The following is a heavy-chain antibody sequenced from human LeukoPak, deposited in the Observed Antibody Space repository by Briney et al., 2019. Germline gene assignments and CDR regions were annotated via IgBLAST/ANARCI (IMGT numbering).Heavy chain of an antibody. V-gene: IGHV3-48*01. Sequence: GSLRLSCAASGFTFSSYSMNWVRQAPGKGLEWVSYISSSSSTIYYADSVKGRFTISRDNAKNSLYLQMNSLRAEDTAVYYCARGSARITMIVVVPSSDYWGQGTLVTVSS. D-gene: IGHD3-22*01. CDR3: ARGSARITMIVVVPSSDY. CDR2: ISSSSSTI. CDR1: GFTFSSYS. J-gene: IGHJ4*02.